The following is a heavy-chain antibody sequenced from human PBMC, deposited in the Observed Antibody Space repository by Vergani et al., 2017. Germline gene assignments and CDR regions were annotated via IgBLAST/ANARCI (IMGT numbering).Heavy chain of an antibody. D-gene: IGHD1-1*01. CDR2: ISHDGSQK. Sequence: QERLVESGGGVVQPGRSLRLSCAASGFTFSTDSMHWLRQPPGKGLEWVAFISHDGSQKSIADSVKGRFVISRDNAKNALYLQVASRRPEDTAMYYGERSGYDWNSTDAFHLWGQGTMVTVSS. V-gene: IGHV3-30*09. CDR3: ERSGYDWNSTDAFHL. CDR1: GFTFSTDS. J-gene: IGHJ3*01.